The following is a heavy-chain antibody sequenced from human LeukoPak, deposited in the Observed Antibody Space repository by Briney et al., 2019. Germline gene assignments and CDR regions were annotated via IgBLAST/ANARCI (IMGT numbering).Heavy chain of an antibody. J-gene: IGHJ5*02. CDR1: GFTFSSYG. Sequence: GGSLRLSCAASGFTFSSYGMHWVRQAPGKGLEWVAVIWYDGSNKYYADSVKGRFTISRDNSKNTLYLQMNSLRAEDTAVYYCARDGSKWVPAIEQNWFDPWGQGTLVTVSS. CDR3: ARDGSKWVPAIEQNWFDP. V-gene: IGHV3-33*01. D-gene: IGHD5-12*01. CDR2: IWYDGSNK.